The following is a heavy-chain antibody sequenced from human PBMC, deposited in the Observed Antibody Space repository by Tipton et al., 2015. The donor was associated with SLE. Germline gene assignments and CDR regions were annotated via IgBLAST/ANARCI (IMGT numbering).Heavy chain of an antibody. Sequence: GSLRLSCAASGFTFSNYWMSWVRQAPGKGLEWVANIKQDESEKYYVDSVKGRLTISRDNAKNSLYLQMNSLRAEDTGVYYCARDSRLHYYDNTGFFDYWGQGTLVTVSS. CDR3: ARDSRLHYYDNTGFFDY. CDR2: IKQDESEK. CDR1: GFTFSNYW. D-gene: IGHD3-22*01. V-gene: IGHV3-7*01. J-gene: IGHJ4*02.